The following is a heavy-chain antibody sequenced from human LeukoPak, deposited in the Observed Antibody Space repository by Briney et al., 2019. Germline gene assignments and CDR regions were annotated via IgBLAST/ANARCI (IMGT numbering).Heavy chain of an antibody. V-gene: IGHV3-49*04. Sequence: PGGSLRLSCTASGFTFGDYAMSWVRQAPGKGLEWVGFIRSKAYGGTTEYAASVKGRFTISRDDSKSIAYLQMNSLKTEDTGVYYCTKSRYDDYVWGGSWGQGTLVTVSS. J-gene: IGHJ5*02. D-gene: IGHD3-16*01. CDR3: TKSRYDDYVWGGS. CDR2: IRSKAYGGTT. CDR1: GFTFGDYA.